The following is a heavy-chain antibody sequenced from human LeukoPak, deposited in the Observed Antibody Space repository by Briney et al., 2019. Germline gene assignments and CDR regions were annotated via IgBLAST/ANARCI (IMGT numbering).Heavy chain of an antibody. V-gene: IGHV1-69*06. Sequence: GASVKVSCKASGGTFSSYAISWVRQAPGQGLEWMGGIIPIFGTANYAQKFQGRVTITADKSTSTAYMELSSLRSEDTAVYYCAGGAEAAAGTIYFDYWGQGTLVTVPS. CDR2: IIPIFGTA. D-gene: IGHD6-13*01. CDR3: AGGAEAAAGTIYFDY. CDR1: GGTFSSYA. J-gene: IGHJ4*02.